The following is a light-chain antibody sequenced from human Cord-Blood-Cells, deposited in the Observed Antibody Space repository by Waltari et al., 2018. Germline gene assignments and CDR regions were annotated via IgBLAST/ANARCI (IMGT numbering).Light chain of an antibody. CDR1: SSNIGSNY. Sequence: QSVLTQPPSASGTTGQRVTIPCSGSSSNIGSNYVYCYQQLPGTAPKLLIYRNNQRPSGVPDRFSGAKSGTSASLAISGLRSEDEADYYCAAWDDSLSGPVFGGGTKLTVL. CDR3: AAWDDSLSGPV. J-gene: IGLJ3*02. CDR2: RNN. V-gene: IGLV1-47*01.